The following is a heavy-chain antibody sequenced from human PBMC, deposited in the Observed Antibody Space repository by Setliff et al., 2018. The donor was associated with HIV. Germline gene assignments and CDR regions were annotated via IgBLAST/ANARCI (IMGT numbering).Heavy chain of an antibody. CDR3: ARALSYGSGTYSAAGF. J-gene: IGHJ4*02. D-gene: IGHD3-10*01. CDR2: INAGHGNT. V-gene: IGHV1-3*01. CDR1: GYTFTNYA. Sequence: ASVKVSCKASGYTFTNYAIHWVRQAPGQGLEWMGWINAGHGNTESSKKFQGRVTITRETSATTAYMELSSLTPEDTAIYFCARALSYGSGTYSAAGFWGQGTLVTVSS.